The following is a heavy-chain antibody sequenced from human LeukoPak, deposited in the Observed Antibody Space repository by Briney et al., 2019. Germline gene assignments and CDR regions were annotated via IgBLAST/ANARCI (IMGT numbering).Heavy chain of an antibody. D-gene: IGHD4-17*01. V-gene: IGHV4-4*07. CDR2: IYTSGST. CDR1: GGSISSYY. J-gene: IGHJ4*02. CDR3: ARGGYGDYRESHY. Sequence: SETLSVTCTVSGGSISSYYWSCIRQPAGKGLERIGRIYTSGSTNYNPSLKSRVTMSVDTSKNQFPLKLSSVTAADTAVYYCARGGYGDYRESHYWGQGTLVTVSS.